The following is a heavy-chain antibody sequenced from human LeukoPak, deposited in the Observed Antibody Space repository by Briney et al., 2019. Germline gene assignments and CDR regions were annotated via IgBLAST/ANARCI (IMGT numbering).Heavy chain of an antibody. Sequence: ASVKVSCKASGYTFTSYGINWVRQAPGQGLEWMGWITTYNGNTNYAQPAPGRVTMTTDTSTSTAYMELRSLRSDDTAVYYCGRVGVPVFWYYMDVWGKGTTVTVSS. CDR3: GRVGVPVFWYYMDV. D-gene: IGHD3-3*01. J-gene: IGHJ6*03. CDR2: ITTYNGNT. V-gene: IGHV1-18*01. CDR1: GYTFTSYG.